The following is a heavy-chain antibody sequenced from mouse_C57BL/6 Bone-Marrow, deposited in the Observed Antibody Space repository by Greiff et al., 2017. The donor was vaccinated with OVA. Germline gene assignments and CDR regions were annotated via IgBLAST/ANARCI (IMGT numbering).Heavy chain of an antibody. CDR1: GFSLTSYA. J-gene: IGHJ3*01. V-gene: IGHV2-9-1*01. Sequence: VNVVESGPGLVAPSQSLSITCTVSGFSLTSYAISWVRQPPGKGLEWLGVIWTGGGTNYNSALESRLSISKDNSKSQVFLKMNSLQTDDTARYYCARGDYPVTYWGQGTLVTVSA. D-gene: IGHD2-4*01. CDR3: ARGDYPVTY. CDR2: IWTGGGT.